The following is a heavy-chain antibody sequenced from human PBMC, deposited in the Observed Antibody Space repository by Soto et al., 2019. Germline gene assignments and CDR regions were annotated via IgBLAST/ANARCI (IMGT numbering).Heavy chain of an antibody. D-gene: IGHD1-26*01. CDR3: ARMDGAGARDY. V-gene: IGHV1-69*01. Sequence: QVQLVQSGAEVKKPGSSVKVSCKASGGTFSSYAISWVRQASGQGLEWMGGIIPIFGTANYAQKFQGRVTIRADEATSTASMELSSLRSEDTVVYYCARMDGAGARDYWGQGTLVTVAS. CDR1: GGTFSSYA. CDR2: IIPIFGTA. J-gene: IGHJ4*02.